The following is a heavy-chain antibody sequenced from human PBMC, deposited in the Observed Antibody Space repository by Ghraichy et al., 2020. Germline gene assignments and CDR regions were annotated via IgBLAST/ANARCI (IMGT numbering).Heavy chain of an antibody. CDR1: GDSVNNFY. V-gene: IGHV4-59*08. J-gene: IGHJ6*03. CDR3: ARLQSDYYYYYLDV. Sequence: GSLSLTCNVSGDSVNNFYWSWIRQFPGKGLEWIGYVYHDGSTNYNPSLKSRVAISVDSSRNQFSLTLSSVTAADAAVYYCARLQSDYYYYYLDVWGKGTTVSVSS. CDR2: VYHDGST.